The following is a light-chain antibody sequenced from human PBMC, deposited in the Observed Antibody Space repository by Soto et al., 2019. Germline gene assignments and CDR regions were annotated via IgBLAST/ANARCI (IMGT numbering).Light chain of an antibody. CDR1: QSVRSSY. V-gene: IGKV3-20*01. J-gene: IGKJ3*01. CDR2: GAS. CDR3: QQYGSSPPIS. Sequence: EIGLTQSPGTLSLSPGERATLSCRASQSVRSSYLALYQQKPGQAPRLLIYGASSSATGIPDRFSSSGSGTDFTVAISTLEPEDFAVYYCQQYGSSPPISFGPGTKVDIK.